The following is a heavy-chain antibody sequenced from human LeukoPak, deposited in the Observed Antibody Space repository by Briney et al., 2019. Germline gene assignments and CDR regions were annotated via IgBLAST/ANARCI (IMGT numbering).Heavy chain of an antibody. D-gene: IGHD3-22*01. Sequence: PGGSLRLSCAASGFTFSSYAMSWVRQAPGKGLEWVSAISGSGGSTYYADSVKGRFTISRDNAKNSLYLQMNSLRAEDTAVYYCASQGYYDSSGEPFDYWGQGTLVTVSS. CDR3: ASQGYYDSSGEPFDY. CDR1: GFTFSSYA. CDR2: ISGSGGST. V-gene: IGHV3-23*01. J-gene: IGHJ4*02.